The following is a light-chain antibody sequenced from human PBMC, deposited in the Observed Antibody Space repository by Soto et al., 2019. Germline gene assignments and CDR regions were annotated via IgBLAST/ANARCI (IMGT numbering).Light chain of an antibody. Sequence: IVMTQSPDSLAVSLGERATINCKSSQSVLYSSNNQNYLAWYQQKPGQAPKLLTYWASTRESGVPDRFCGSGSGTDLTLTISSLQSADVAVYYCQQYYSTPYTFGQGTKLEIK. V-gene: IGKV4-1*01. CDR2: WAS. CDR3: QQYYSTPYT. J-gene: IGKJ2*01. CDR1: QSVLYSSNNQNY.